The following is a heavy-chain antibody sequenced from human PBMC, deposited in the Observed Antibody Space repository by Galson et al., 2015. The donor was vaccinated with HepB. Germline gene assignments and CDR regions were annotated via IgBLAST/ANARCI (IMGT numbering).Heavy chain of an antibody. Sequence: SLRLSCAVSGFTFSSHWMNWVRQAPGKGLKWVANIKKDGSEIYYVDSVKGRFTISRDNAKNSLYLQMNSLRAEDTAVYYCAREKDFWSDYSCFEDFEDLGAFDVWCQGTVVTVSS. V-gene: IGHV3-7*01. J-gene: IGHJ3*01. CDR1: GFTFSSHW. CDR2: IKKDGSEI. D-gene: IGHD3-3*01. CDR3: AREKDFWSDYSCFEDFEDLGAFDV.